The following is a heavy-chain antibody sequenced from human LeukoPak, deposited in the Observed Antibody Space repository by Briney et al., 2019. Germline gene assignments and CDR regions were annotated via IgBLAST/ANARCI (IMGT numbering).Heavy chain of an antibody. Sequence: ASVMVSCKASGYTFTDYYMHWVRQAPGQGLEWMGWINPNSGDTNFAQEFQGWVTMTRDTSISTAYIELSRSRSDDTAMYYCARGSPVAAAGTAYFHHWGQGTLVTVSS. CDR3: ARGSPVAAAGTAYFHH. CDR1: GYTFTDYY. CDR2: INPNSGDT. V-gene: IGHV1-2*04. D-gene: IGHD6-13*01. J-gene: IGHJ1*01.